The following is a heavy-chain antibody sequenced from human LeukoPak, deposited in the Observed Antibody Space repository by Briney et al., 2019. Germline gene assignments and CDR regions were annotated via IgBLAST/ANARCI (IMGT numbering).Heavy chain of an antibody. CDR2: IFYTGST. D-gene: IGHD3-9*01. Sequence: SETLSRTCTVSGGSISSSSYYWGWIRQPPGKGLEWIGSIFYTGSTYFNPSLKSRVTISVDTSKNQFSLKLSSVTAADTAVYYCARRDTGYYAFDIWGQGTMVTVSS. CDR1: GGSISSSSYY. V-gene: IGHV4-39*01. J-gene: IGHJ3*02. CDR3: ARRDTGYYAFDI.